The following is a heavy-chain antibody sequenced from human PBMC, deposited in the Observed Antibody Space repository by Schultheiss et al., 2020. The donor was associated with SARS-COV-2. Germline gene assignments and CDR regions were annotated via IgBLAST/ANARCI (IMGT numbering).Heavy chain of an antibody. J-gene: IGHJ2*01. CDR1: GYTFTGYY. Sequence: ASVKVSCKASGYTFTGYYMHWVRQAPGQGLEWMGWINPNSGGTNYAQKFQGRVTMTRDTSISTAYMELSSLRSEDTAVYYCARPGQSGRYWYFDLWGRGTLVTVSS. CDR3: ARPGQSGRYWYFDL. V-gene: IGHV1-2*02. CDR2: INPNSGGT. D-gene: IGHD3-10*01.